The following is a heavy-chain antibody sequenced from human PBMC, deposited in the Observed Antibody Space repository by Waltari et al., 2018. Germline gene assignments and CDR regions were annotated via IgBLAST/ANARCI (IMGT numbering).Heavy chain of an antibody. CDR3: ARGEGSGGSWSNNWFDP. J-gene: IGHJ5*02. D-gene: IGHD2-15*01. CDR1: GGTFSSYA. V-gene: IGHV1-69*13. CDR2: IIPILGTA. Sequence: QVQLVQSGAEVKKPGSSVKVSCKASGGTFSSYAISWVRQAPGQGLEWVGGIIPILGTANYAQKFQGRVTITADESTSTAYMELSSLRSEDTAVYYCARGEGSGGSWSNNWFDPWGQGTLVTVSS.